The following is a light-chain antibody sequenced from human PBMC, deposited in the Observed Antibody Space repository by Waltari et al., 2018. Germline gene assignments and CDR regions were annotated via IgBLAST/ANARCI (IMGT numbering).Light chain of an antibody. V-gene: IGKV3-15*01. Sequence: ETVMTHSPATLSVSPGERATLSCRTSRTISSNLAWYQQKPVQAPRLLIYGASIRATGVPARFSGSGSGTQFTLTIHSLQSEDFAVYYCQQYNNWPPWTFGQGTKVEIK. CDR2: GAS. J-gene: IGKJ1*01. CDR1: RTISSN. CDR3: QQYNNWPPWT.